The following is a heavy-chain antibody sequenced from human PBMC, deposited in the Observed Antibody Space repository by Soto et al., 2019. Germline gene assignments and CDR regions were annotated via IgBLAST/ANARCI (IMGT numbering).Heavy chain of an antibody. CDR2: IIPILGIA. Sequence: SVKVSCKASGGTFSSYTISWVRQAPGQGLEWMGRIIPILGIANYAQKFQGRVTITADKSTSTAYMELSSLRSEDTAVYYCARDSLSITMVMDVWGKGTTVTVSS. CDR3: ARDSLSITMVMDV. D-gene: IGHD3-10*01. V-gene: IGHV1-69*04. CDR1: GGTFSSYT. J-gene: IGHJ6*04.